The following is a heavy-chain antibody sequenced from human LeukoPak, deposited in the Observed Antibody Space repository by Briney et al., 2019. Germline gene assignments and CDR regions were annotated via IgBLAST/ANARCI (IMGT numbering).Heavy chain of an antibody. CDR1: GFTFSDYY. Sequence: TGGSLRLSCAASGFTFSDYYMSWIRQAPGKGLEWVSYISSSGSTIYYADSVKGRFTISRDSAKNSLYLQMNSLRAEDTAVYYCARDRYGSGRRYYYGMDVWGQGTTVTVSS. V-gene: IGHV3-11*01. CDR3: ARDRYGSGRRYYYGMDV. J-gene: IGHJ6*02. CDR2: ISSSGSTI. D-gene: IGHD3-10*01.